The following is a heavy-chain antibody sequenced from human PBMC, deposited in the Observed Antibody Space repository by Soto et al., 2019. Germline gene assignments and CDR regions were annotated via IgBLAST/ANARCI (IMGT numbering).Heavy chain of an antibody. CDR3: ATSFRYFDN. V-gene: IGHV3-23*01. D-gene: IGHD3-9*01. J-gene: IGHJ4*02. Sequence: GGSLRLSCAGSGFTPTTTPLSWVRQPPGKGLEWVTTISGTASRTYYVDSVEGRFFISRDNSKKTVTVHMNNLTLDDTAVYYCATSFRYFDNWGQGTRVTVSS. CDR1: GFTPTTTP. CDR2: ISGTASRT.